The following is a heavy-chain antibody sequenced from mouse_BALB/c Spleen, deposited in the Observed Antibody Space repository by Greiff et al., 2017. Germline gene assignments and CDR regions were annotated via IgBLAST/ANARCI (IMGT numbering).Heavy chain of an antibody. J-gene: IGHJ4*01. CDR3: ARHDWETHYYAMDY. CDR1: GFTFSSYG. D-gene: IGHD2-4*01. V-gene: IGHV5-6*01. Sequence: EVKLVESGGDLVKPGGSLKLSCAASGFTFSSYGMSWVRQTPDKRLEWVATISSGGSYTYYPDSVKGRFTISRDNAKNTLYLQMSSLKSEDTAMYYCARHDWETHYYAMDYWGQGTSVTVSS. CDR2: ISSGGSYT.